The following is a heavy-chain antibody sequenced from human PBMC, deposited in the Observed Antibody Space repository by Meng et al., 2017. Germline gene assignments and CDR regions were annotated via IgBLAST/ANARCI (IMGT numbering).Heavy chain of an antibody. CDR1: GYTFTSYG. CDR3: ARGQSYGGKTAADAFDI. CDR2: ISAYNGNT. J-gene: IGHJ3*02. Sequence: ASVKVSCKASGYTFTSYGISWVRQAPGQGLEWMGWISAYNGNTNYAQKLQGRVTMTTDTSTNTAYMELRSLRSDDTAVYYCARGQSYGGKTAADAFDIWGQGTMVTVSS. D-gene: IGHD4-23*01. V-gene: IGHV1-18*01.